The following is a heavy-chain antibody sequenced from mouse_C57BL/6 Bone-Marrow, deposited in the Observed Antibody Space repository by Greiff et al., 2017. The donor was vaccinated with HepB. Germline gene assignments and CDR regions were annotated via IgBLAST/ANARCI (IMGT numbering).Heavy chain of an antibody. CDR2: ISDGGSYT. V-gene: IGHV5-4*01. CDR1: GFTFSSYA. CDR3: ARQNWDRFAY. J-gene: IGHJ3*01. D-gene: IGHD4-1*01. Sequence: EVQLQESGGGLVKPGGSLKLSCAASGFTFSSYAMSWVRQTPEKRLEWVATISDGGSYTYYPDNVKGRFTISRDNAKNNLYLQMSHLKSEDTAMYYCARQNWDRFAYWGKGTLVTVSA.